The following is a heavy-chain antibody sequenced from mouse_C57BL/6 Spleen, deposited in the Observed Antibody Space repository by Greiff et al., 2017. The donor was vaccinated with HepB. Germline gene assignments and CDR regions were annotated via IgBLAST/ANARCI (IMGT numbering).Heavy chain of an antibody. V-gene: IGHV1-50*01. J-gene: IGHJ3*01. D-gene: IGHD2-3*01. Sequence: QVQLQQPGAELVKPGASVKLSCKASGYTFTSYWMQWVKQRPGQGLEWIGEIDPSDSYTNYNQKFKGKATLTVDTSSSTAYMQLSSLTSEDSAVYYCAREDGFAWFAYWGQGTLVTVSA. CDR2: IDPSDSYT. CDR3: AREDGFAWFAY. CDR1: GYTFTSYW.